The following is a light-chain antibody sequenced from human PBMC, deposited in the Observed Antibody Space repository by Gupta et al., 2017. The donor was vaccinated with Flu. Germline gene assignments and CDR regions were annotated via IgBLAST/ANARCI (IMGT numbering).Light chain of an antibody. Sequence: QSVLDQPPSASGTPGQRFTITCSGSSSNIGSNAVNWYQQVPGKSPKRIIYGIMHRPSVVPERCSGSNSGTSASLAIWRLQSEDEAEYYCAGWDDSMNDHVVFGTGTKLPVL. CDR3: AGWDDSMNDHVV. V-gene: IGLV1-44*01. CDR2: GIM. CDR1: SSNIGSNA. J-gene: IGLJ1*01.